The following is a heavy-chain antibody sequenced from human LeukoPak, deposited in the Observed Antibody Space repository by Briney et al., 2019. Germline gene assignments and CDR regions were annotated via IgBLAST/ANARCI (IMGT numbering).Heavy chain of an antibody. D-gene: IGHD6-6*01. CDR3: ARGIGVLDP. J-gene: IGHJ5*02. CDR2: IYYSGST. V-gene: IGHV4-59*12. CDR1: GGSISSYY. Sequence: TSETLSLTCTVSGGSISSYYWSWIRQPPGKGLEWIGYIYYSGSTNYNPSLKSRVTISVDTSKNQFSLKLSSVTAADTAVYYCARGIGVLDPWGQGTLVTVSS.